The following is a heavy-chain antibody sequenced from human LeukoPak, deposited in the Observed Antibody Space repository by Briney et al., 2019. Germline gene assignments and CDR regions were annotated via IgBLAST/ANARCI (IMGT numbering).Heavy chain of an antibody. CDR2: ISYSGSA. Sequence: PSETQSLTCTVSGVSIYSGTFYWYWIRQSPGKGLEWIGNISYSGSASYNPSLKSRVTISVDTSKNQFSLKLGSVTAADTAVYYCARAAVGNGFDYWGQGTLVTVSS. D-gene: IGHD1-1*01. J-gene: IGHJ4*02. CDR3: ARAAVGNGFDY. CDR1: GVSIYSGTFY. V-gene: IGHV4-39*07.